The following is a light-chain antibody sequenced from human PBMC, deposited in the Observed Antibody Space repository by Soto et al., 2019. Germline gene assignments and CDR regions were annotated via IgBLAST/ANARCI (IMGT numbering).Light chain of an antibody. CDR1: QSVRNN. V-gene: IGKV3-11*01. CDR2: DAS. J-gene: IGKJ5*01. Sequence: EIVLTQSPGTLSVSPGERATLSCRASQSVRNNLAWYQQKPGQAPRLLIYDASNRATGIPARFSGSGSGTDFTLTISSLEPEDFAVYYCQQRSNWITFGQGTRLEIK. CDR3: QQRSNWIT.